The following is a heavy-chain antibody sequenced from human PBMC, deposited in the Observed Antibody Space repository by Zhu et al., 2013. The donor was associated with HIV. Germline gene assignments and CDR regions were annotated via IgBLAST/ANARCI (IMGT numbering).Heavy chain of an antibody. CDR1: GYTFAAYY. V-gene: IGHV1-2*02. D-gene: IGHD2-15*01. CDR2: INANTGET. Sequence: QVQLVQSGAEVKKPGASVKVSCQASGYTFAAYYVHWVRQAPGQGLEWMGWINANTGETKYAQNFRGRVTMTRDMSINTAYMEMSSLRSDDTAVYYCARHCSGGGCYFDTYYYGMDVWGQGTTVIVSS. CDR3: ARHCSGGGCYFDTYYYGMDV. J-gene: IGHJ6*02.